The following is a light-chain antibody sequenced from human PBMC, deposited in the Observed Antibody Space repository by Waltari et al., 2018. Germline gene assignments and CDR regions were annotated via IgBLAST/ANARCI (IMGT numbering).Light chain of an antibody. CDR2: GAS. J-gene: IGKJ4*01. V-gene: IGKV3-11*01. Sequence: EIVLTQSPDTLSLSPGERATLSCRASQSVSSYFAWYQQKRGQAPRLLIYGASNRATGIPARFSGSGSGTDFTLTISTLEPEDFAVYYCQQRSNWPLTFGGGTKVEIK. CDR1: QSVSSY. CDR3: QQRSNWPLT.